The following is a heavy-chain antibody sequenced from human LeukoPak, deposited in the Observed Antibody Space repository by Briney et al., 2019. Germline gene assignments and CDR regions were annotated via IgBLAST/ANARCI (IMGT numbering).Heavy chain of an antibody. J-gene: IGHJ6*03. CDR2: INPNSGGT. CDR1: GYTFTGYY. Sequence: GASVKVSCKASGYTFTGYYMHWVRQAPGQGLEWMGWINPNSGGTNYAQKFQGRVTMTRDTSISTAYMELSRLRSDDTAVYYCARDAVGATTNYYYYMDVWGKGTTVTVSS. V-gene: IGHV1-2*02. D-gene: IGHD1-26*01. CDR3: ARDAVGATTNYYYYMDV.